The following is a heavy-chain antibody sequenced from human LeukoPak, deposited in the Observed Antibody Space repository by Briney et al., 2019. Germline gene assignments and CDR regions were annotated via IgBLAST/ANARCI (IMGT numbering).Heavy chain of an antibody. V-gene: IGHV3-15*01. CDR2: ITSKTDGETA. CDR1: GFTFSSYA. Sequence: GGSLRLSCAASGFTFSSYAMSWVRQAPGKGLEWVGRITSKTDGETALYAAPVKGRLTISRDDSQNTLYLQMNSLKIEDTAVYYCTLYDSGKIDYWGQGALVTVSS. J-gene: IGHJ4*02. CDR3: TLYDSGKIDY. D-gene: IGHD3-10*01.